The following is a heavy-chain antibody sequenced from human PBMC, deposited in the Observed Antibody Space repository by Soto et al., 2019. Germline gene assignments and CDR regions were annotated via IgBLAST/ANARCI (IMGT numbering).Heavy chain of an antibody. CDR3: ARLVWGSSWFYFDY. Sequence: SETLSLTCAVSGGSISSGGYSWTWIRQPPGKGLEWIGYIYHSASTYYNPSLKSRVTISVDRSKNQFSLKLSSVTAADTAVYYCARLVWGSSWFYFDYWGQGTLVTVSS. V-gene: IGHV4-30-2*01. CDR2: IYHSAST. D-gene: IGHD6-13*01. CDR1: GGSISSGGYS. J-gene: IGHJ4*02.